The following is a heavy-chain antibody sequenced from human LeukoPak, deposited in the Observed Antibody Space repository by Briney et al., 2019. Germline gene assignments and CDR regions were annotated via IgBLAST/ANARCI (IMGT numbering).Heavy chain of an antibody. J-gene: IGHJ4*02. D-gene: IGHD3-22*01. CDR1: GFTFSSYW. CDR3: ARDAYYHDSSGEGKLDY. CDR2: IKQDGSEK. Sequence: GGSLRLSCAASGFTFSSYWMSWVRQAPGKGLEWVANIKQDGSEKYYVDSVKGRFTISRDNAKNSLYLQMNSLRAEDTAVYYCARDAYYHDSSGEGKLDYWGQGTLVTVSS. V-gene: IGHV3-7*01.